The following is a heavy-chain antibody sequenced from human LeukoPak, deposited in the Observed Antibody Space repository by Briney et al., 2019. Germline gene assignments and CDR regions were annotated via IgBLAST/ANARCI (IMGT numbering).Heavy chain of an antibody. CDR1: GGSISSYY. CDR2: IYYSGST. J-gene: IGHJ5*02. D-gene: IGHD2-2*02. CDR3: ARGVLDVVVPAAISSWLDP. V-gene: IGHV4-59*08. Sequence: SETLSLTCTVSGGSISSYYWSWIRQPPGKGLEWIEYIYYSGSTNYNPSLKSRVTISVDTSKNQFSLKLSSVTAADTAVYYCARGVLDVVVPAAISSWLDPWGQGTLVTVSS.